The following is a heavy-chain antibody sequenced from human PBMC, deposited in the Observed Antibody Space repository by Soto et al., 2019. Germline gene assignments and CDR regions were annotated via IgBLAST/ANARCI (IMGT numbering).Heavy chain of an antibody. Sequence: DVQLVESGGGLVRPGGSLRLSCAASGFTFSSYWMHWVRQVPGKGLVWVSRINEYGSTINYADSVKGRFTISRDNSKNTLYLEMNSLRAGDAAVYYCTRDIGGRGAYWGQGTLVTVSS. CDR2: INEYGSTI. J-gene: IGHJ4*02. D-gene: IGHD3-16*01. CDR3: TRDIGGRGAY. CDR1: GFTFSSYW. V-gene: IGHV3-74*01.